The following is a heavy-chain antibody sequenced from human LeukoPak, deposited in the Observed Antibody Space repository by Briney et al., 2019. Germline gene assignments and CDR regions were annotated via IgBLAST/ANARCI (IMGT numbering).Heavy chain of an antibody. CDR2: ISYSGNT. D-gene: IGHD4-17*01. Sequence: PSETLSLTCTVSGGSINCGGYYWSWIRQHPGEGLEWIGYISYSGNTYYNPSLKSRLTISVDTSNNQFSLKLTSVTAADTAVYYCARTTVSPNRFDPWGQGTLVTVSS. J-gene: IGHJ5*02. V-gene: IGHV4-31*03. CDR3: ARTTVSPNRFDP. CDR1: GGSINCGGYY.